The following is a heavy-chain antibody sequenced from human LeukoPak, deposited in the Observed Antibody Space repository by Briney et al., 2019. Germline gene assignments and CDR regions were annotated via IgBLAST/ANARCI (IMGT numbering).Heavy chain of an antibody. Sequence: GGSLRLSCAASGFTFSSYSMNWVRQAPGKGLEWVSYISSSSSTIYYADSVKGRFTISRDNAKNSLYLQMNSLRAEDTAVHYCARDRDVVVPAAIGLWGQGTMVTVSS. V-gene: IGHV3-48*01. CDR3: ARDRDVVVPAAIGL. D-gene: IGHD2-2*01. CDR1: GFTFSSYS. J-gene: IGHJ3*01. CDR2: ISSSSSTI.